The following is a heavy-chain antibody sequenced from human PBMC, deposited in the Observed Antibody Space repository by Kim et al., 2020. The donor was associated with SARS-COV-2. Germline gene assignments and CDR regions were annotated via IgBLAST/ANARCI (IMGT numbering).Heavy chain of an antibody. CDR2: ISSHGGNS. V-gene: IGHV3-23*01. Sequence: GGSLRLSCAASGFTFTTYAMYWVRQAPGKGLEWVSSISSHGGNSFYADSVRGRFTISRDNSRNTLYLQMDSLRAEDTAIYYCAKALRVGANWFDPWGQGT. J-gene: IGHJ5*02. D-gene: IGHD1-26*01. CDR1: GFTFTTYA. CDR3: AKALRVGANWFDP.